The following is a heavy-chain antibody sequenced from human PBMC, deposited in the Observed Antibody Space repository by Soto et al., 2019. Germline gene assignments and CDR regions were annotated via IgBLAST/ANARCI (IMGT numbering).Heavy chain of an antibody. V-gene: IGHV3-30*03. Sequence: GGSLRLSCAASGFTFKNYALHWVRQSPGKGLEWVAVISFDGDKTYYADSVKGRFSISRDNVNNTLSLQMNNLRIEDAGVYFCAREDDYNYRFFNYGLDVWGQGTTVTVSS. CDR2: ISFDGDKT. CDR1: GFTFKNYA. J-gene: IGHJ6*02. D-gene: IGHD5-12*01. CDR3: AREDDYNYRFFNYGLDV.